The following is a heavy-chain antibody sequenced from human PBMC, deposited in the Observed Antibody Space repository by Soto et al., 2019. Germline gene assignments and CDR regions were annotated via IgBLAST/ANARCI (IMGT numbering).Heavy chain of an antibody. V-gene: IGHV1-69*13. CDR2: IIPIFGTT. CDR3: ARDRDHTYDY. Sequence: GASVKVSCKASRGTFGSFAISWVRQAPGQGLEWMGGIIPIFGTTNYAQKFQGRVTITADESTSTAYMEVTTLRSEDTAVYYCARDRDHTYDYWGQGTLVNVS. CDR1: RGTFGSFA. J-gene: IGHJ4*02.